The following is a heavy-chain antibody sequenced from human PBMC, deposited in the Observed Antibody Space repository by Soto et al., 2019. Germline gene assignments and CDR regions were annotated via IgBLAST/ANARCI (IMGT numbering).Heavy chain of an antibody. V-gene: IGHV3-23*01. D-gene: IGHD6-19*01. CDR1: GFTFSSYA. CDR3: AKVSWLAIVGH. Sequence: GGSLRLSCAASGFTFSSYAMSWVRQAPGKGLEWVSAISGSGGSTYYADSVKGRFTISRDNSKDTLYLQMNSLRAEDTAVYYCAKVSWLAIVGHWGQGTLVTVSS. J-gene: IGHJ5*02. CDR2: ISGSGGST.